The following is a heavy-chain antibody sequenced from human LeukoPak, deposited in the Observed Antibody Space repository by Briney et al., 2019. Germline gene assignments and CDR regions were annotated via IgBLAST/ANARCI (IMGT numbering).Heavy chain of an antibody. Sequence: GGSLRLSCAASGFTFRSYGMHWVRQAPGKGLEWVAVVSYDGSNKYYADSVKGRFTISRDNSKNTLYLQMNSLRAEDTAVYYCARDSKAKLDYWGQGTLVTVSS. CDR2: VSYDGSNK. J-gene: IGHJ4*02. CDR1: GFTFRSYG. CDR3: ARDSKAKLDY. V-gene: IGHV3-30*03.